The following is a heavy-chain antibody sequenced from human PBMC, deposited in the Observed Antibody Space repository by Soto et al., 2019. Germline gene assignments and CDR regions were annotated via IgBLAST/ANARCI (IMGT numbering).Heavy chain of an antibody. V-gene: IGHV3-7*03. Sequence: GSLRLSCAASGFTFSIYWMSWVRQAPGKGLEWVANIKQDGSEKYYVDSVKGRFTISRDNAKNSLYLQMNSLRAEDTAVYYCARVSGTVTTNYYYYGMDVWGQGTTVTVSS. CDR3: ARVSGTVTTNYYYYGMDV. CDR2: IKQDGSEK. D-gene: IGHD4-17*01. CDR1: GFTFSIYW. J-gene: IGHJ6*02.